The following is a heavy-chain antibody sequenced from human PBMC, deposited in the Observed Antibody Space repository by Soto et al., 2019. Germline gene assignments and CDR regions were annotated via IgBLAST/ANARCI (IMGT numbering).Heavy chain of an antibody. J-gene: IGHJ2*01. Sequence: QVVLVQSGAEVKKPGDSGKVSCKSSGYKFTNYYIHWVRQAPGQWPECMGWVNPKRGDAIYAQKFQGWVTMTRDMATTTVYLEVNRLKPDDTAVYFCARDPGLQGQYWYVDLWGRGTLGTVSS. CDR2: VNPKRGDA. CDR1: GYKFTNYY. CDR3: ARDPGLQGQYWYVDL. V-gene: IGHV1-2*04.